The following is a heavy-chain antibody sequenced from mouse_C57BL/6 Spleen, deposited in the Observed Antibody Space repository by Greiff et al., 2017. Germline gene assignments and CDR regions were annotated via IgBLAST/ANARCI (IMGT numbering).Heavy chain of an antibody. CDR1: GYTFTSYW. J-gene: IGHJ3*01. D-gene: IGHD2-4*01. Sequence: QVQLQQPGAELVKPGASVKVSCKASGYTFTSYWMHWVKQRPGQGLEWIGMLHPSDSDTNYNQKFKGKATLTVDKSSSTAYMQLSSLTSEDSAVYYCASHYDLLFAYWGQGTLVTVSA. V-gene: IGHV1-74*01. CDR2: LHPSDSDT. CDR3: ASHYDLLFAY.